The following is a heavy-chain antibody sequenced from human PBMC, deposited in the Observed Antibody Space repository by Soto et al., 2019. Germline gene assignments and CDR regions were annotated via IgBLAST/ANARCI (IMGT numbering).Heavy chain of an antibody. Sequence: SETLSLTCTVSGGSISSGGYYWSWIRQHPGKGLEWIGYIYYSGSTYYNPSLKSRVTISVETSKNQFSLKLSSVTAADTAVYYCARDPGKDYYGSGSYSSGYWFDPWGQGTLVTVSS. CDR3: ARDPGKDYYGSGSYSSGYWFDP. D-gene: IGHD3-10*01. CDR2: IYYSGST. CDR1: GGSISSGGYY. J-gene: IGHJ5*02. V-gene: IGHV4-31*03.